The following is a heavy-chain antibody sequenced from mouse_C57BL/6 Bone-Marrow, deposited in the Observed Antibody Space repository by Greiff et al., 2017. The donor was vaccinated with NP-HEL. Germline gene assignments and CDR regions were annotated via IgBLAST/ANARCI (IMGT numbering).Heavy chain of an antibody. D-gene: IGHD1-1*01. J-gene: IGHJ3*01. Sequence: QVTLTVSGPGILQPSQTLSLTCSFSGFSLSPFGMGVGWIRQPSGKGLEWLAHIWWDADQYSNPALQSRITISKVTSKNQVFLKIANVDTADTATYDCARYYYGSLAWFAYWGQGTLVTVSA. CDR3: ARYYYGSLAWFAY. CDR2: IWWDADQ. CDR1: GFSLSPFGMG. V-gene: IGHV8-8*01.